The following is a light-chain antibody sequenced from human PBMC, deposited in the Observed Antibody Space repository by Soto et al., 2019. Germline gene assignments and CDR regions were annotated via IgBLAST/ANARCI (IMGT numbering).Light chain of an antibody. V-gene: IGLV2-11*01. CDR1: SSVVGGYSY. CDR3: CSYAGSYTYV. Sequence: HSVQSHPRSVAPDVGQSVTIPCTGTSSVVGGYSYVTWYHPHPGIAPVLMIYDVSKRPSVVPDRFSGSKSGNTASLPISGLQAEDEADYYCCSYAGSYTYVFXTVTKVTVL. J-gene: IGLJ1*01. CDR2: DVS.